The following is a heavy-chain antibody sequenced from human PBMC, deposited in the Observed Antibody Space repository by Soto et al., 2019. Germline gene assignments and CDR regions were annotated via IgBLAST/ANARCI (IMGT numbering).Heavy chain of an antibody. CDR3: ARTSFVVGYCSGGSCYRDDAFDI. Sequence: QVQLQESGPGLVKPSDTLSLTCAVSGYSISSSNWRGWIRQPPGKGLEWIGYIYYSGSTYYNPSLKSRVTMSVDTSKNQFSLKLSSVTAVDTAVYYCARTSFVVGYCSGGSCYRDDAFDIWGQGTMVTVSS. D-gene: IGHD2-15*01. CDR1: GYSISSSNW. J-gene: IGHJ3*02. V-gene: IGHV4-28*01. CDR2: IYYSGST.